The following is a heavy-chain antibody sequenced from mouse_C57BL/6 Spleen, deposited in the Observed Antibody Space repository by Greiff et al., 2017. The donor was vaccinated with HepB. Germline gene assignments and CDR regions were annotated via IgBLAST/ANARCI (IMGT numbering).Heavy chain of an antibody. J-gene: IGHJ1*03. V-gene: IGHV1-53*01. Sequence: QVQLQHPGTELVKPGASVKLSCKASGYTFTSYWMHWVKQRPGQGLEWIGNINPSNGGTNYNEKFKSKATLTVDKSSSTAYMQLSSLTSEDSAVYYCAREPYGNYWYFDVWGTGTTVTVSS. CDR3: AREPYGNYWYFDV. D-gene: IGHD2-1*01. CDR2: INPSNGGT. CDR1: GYTFTSYW.